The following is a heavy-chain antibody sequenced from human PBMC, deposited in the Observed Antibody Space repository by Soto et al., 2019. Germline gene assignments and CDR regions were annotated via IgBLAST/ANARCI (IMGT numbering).Heavy chain of an antibody. V-gene: IGHV3-15*07. Sequence: PGGSLRLSCAASGLTFSNAWMNWVRQAPGKGLEWVGRIKSKTDGGTTDYAAPVKGRFTISRDDSKNTLYLQMNSLKTEDTAVYYCTTDSSRRWLVHQGYYYYGMDVWGQGTTVTVSS. D-gene: IGHD6-19*01. CDR2: IKSKTDGGTT. CDR3: TTDSSRRWLVHQGYYYYGMDV. CDR1: GLTFSNAW. J-gene: IGHJ6*02.